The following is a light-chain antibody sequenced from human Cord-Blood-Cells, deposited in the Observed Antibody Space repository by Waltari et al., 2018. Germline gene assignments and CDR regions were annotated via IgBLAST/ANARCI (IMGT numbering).Light chain of an antibody. CDR2: QDS. Sequence: SYELTQPPSVSVSPGQTASITCSGDKLGDQYACWYQQKPGQSTVLVIYQDSKRPSGVPELFAGSNAGNTATLTISGTQAMDEADYYCQAWDSSTVVFGGGTKLTVL. CDR3: QAWDSSTVV. CDR1: KLGDQY. V-gene: IGLV3-1*01. J-gene: IGLJ2*01.